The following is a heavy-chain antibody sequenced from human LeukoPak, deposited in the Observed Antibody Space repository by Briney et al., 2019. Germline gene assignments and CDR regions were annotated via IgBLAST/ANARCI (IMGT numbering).Heavy chain of an antibody. CDR1: GFTFSSYA. CDR3: ARRAMVRGVIANYYYYYMDV. Sequence: GGSLRLSCAASGFTFSSYAMHWVRQAPGKGLEWVAVISYDGSNKYYADSVKGRFTISRDNSKNTLYLQMNRLRAEDTAVYYCARRAMVRGVIANYYYYYMDVWGKGTTVTVSS. D-gene: IGHD3-10*01. V-gene: IGHV3-30*04. CDR2: ISYDGSNK. J-gene: IGHJ6*03.